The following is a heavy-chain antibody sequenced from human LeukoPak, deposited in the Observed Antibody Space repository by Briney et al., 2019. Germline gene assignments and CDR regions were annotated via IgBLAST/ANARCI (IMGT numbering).Heavy chain of an antibody. D-gene: IGHD2-2*02. Sequence: PSETLSLTCTVSGYSISSGYYWGWIRQPPGKGLEWIGSIYHSGSTYYNPSLKSRVTISVDTSKNQFSLKLSSVTAADTAVYYCARVRPEMDVVPAAISLNYYYYYMDVWGKGTTVTVSS. CDR3: ARVRPEMDVVPAAISLNYYYYYMDV. V-gene: IGHV4-38-2*02. CDR2: IYHSGST. J-gene: IGHJ6*03. CDR1: GYSISSGYY.